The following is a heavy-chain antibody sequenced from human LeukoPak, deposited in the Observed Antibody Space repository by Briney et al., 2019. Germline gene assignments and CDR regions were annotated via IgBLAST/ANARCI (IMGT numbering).Heavy chain of an antibody. CDR1: GFTFSSDT. V-gene: IGHV3-23*01. CDR2: ISGSGGST. D-gene: IGHD3-10*01. CDR3: AKDSPLAWFGKLSTLGY. Sequence: PGGSLRLSCVASGFTFSSDTLNWVRQAPGKGLEWVSGISGSGGSTFHADSVKGRFTISRDNSKNTLYLQMNSLRAEDTAVYYCAKDSPLAWFGKLSTLGYWGQGTLVTVSS. J-gene: IGHJ4*02.